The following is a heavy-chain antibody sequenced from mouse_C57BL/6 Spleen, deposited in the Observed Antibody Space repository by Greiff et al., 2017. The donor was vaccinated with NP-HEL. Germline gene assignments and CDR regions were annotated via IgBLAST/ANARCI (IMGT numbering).Heavy chain of an antibody. CDR3: ARRTTVVATDAMDY. CDR1: GYTFTSYW. Sequence: QVQLQQSGAELVKPGASVKMSCKASGYTFTSYWITWVKQRPGQGLEWIGDIYPGSGSTNYNEKFKSKATLTVDTPSSTAYMQLSSLTSEDSAVYYCARRTTVVATDAMDYWGQGTSVTVSS. CDR2: IYPGSGST. D-gene: IGHD1-1*01. J-gene: IGHJ4*01. V-gene: IGHV1-55*01.